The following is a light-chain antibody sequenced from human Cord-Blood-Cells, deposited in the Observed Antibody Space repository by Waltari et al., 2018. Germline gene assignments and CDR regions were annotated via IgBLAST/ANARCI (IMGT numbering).Light chain of an antibody. J-gene: IGLJ2*01. V-gene: IGLV2-23*02. Sequence: QSALTQPASVSGSPGQSIHISCPGTSSDVGRYNLLSWYQQHPGKAPKLMIYEVSKRPSGVSNRFSGSKSGNTASLTISGLQAEDEADYYCCSYAGSSTLVFGGGTKLTVL. CDR2: EVS. CDR3: CSYAGSSTLV. CDR1: SSDVGRYNL.